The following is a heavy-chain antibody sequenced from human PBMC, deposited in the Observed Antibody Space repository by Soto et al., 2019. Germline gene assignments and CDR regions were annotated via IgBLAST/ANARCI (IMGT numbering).Heavy chain of an antibody. V-gene: IGHV4-39*01. J-gene: IGHJ5*02. Sequence: QLQLQESGPGLVKPSETLSLTCTVSGGSISSSSYYWGWIRQPPGKGLEWIGSIYYSGSTYYNPSLKSRVTISVDTSKNQFSLKLSSVTAADTAVYYCARHLSHGLRTTMLDWFDPWGQGTLVTVSS. D-gene: IGHD4-17*01. CDR1: GGSISSSSYY. CDR2: IYYSGST. CDR3: ARHLSHGLRTTMLDWFDP.